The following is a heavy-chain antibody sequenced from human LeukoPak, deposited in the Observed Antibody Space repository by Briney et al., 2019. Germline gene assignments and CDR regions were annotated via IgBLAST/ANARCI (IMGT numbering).Heavy chain of an antibody. CDR1: GFSFDDYA. V-gene: IGHV3-9*01. CDR3: AKAGRPDTYGIFDL. J-gene: IGHJ4*01. Sequence: PGRSLRLSCAASGFSFDDYAMHWLRQAPGKGLQWVSGISWNSGSEGYADSVKGRFTISRDNAKNSLYLQMNSLRAEDTAFYYCAKAGRPDTYGIFDLWGHGTLVTVSS. CDR2: ISWNSGSE. D-gene: IGHD1-1*01.